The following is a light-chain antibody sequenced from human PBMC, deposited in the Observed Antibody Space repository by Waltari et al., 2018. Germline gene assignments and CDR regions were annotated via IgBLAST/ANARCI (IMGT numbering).Light chain of an antibody. V-gene: IGKV3-20*01. CDR3: QHYVSLPVT. Sequence: ELVFTHSPGTLSLSPGETATLSCRASQSVSRALAWYQQNPGQAPRLLIYGASNRATGIPDRFSGSGSGTDFSLIISRLEPEDFAVYYCQHYVSLPVTFGQGTKVEIK. CDR1: QSVSRA. J-gene: IGKJ1*01. CDR2: GAS.